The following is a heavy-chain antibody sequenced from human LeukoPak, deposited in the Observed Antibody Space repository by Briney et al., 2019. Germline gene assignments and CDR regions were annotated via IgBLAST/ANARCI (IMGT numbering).Heavy chain of an antibody. CDR1: GVSISSYY. CDR3: ARERSGDGGFDL. V-gene: IGHV4-59*01. J-gene: IGHJ3*01. Sequence: PSETLSLTCTVSGVSISSYYWSWIRQPPGKGLEWIGYIYYSGSTNYNPSLKSRVTISVDTSKNQFSLKLNSVTAADTAVYYCARERSGDGGFDLWGQGTVVTVSS. D-gene: IGHD5-24*01. CDR2: IYYSGST.